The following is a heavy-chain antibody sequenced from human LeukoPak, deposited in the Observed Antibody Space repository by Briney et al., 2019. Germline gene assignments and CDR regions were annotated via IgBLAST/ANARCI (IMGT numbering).Heavy chain of an antibody. CDR1: GYTFTSYG. J-gene: IGHJ5*02. D-gene: IGHD1-14*01. V-gene: IGHV1-18*01. Sequence: ASVKVSCKASGYTFTSYGITWVRQPPGQGLDWMGWISPYDGRTNYAQKFQGRVTMTTDTSTSTIYMELTSLKSDDTAVYFCARTRYNDVGSWFDLWGQGTLVIASS. CDR2: ISPYDGRT. CDR3: ARTRYNDVGSWFDL.